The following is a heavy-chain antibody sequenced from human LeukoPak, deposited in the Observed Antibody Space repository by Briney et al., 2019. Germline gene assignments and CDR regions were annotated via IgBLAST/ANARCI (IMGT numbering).Heavy chain of an antibody. CDR2: IYHSGST. CDR3: ARDPTDYDFWSGPGY. V-gene: IGHV4-30-2*01. CDR1: GGSISSGGYY. Sequence: SETLSLTCTVSGGSISSGGYYWSWIRQPPGKGLEWIGYIYHSGSTYYNPSLKSRVTISVDRSKNQFSLKLSSVTAADTAVYYCARDPTDYDFWSGPGYWGQGTLVTVSS. J-gene: IGHJ4*02. D-gene: IGHD3-3*01.